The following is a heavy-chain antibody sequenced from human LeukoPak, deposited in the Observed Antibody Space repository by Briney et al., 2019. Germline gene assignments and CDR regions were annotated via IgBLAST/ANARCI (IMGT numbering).Heavy chain of an antibody. V-gene: IGHV3-21*01. D-gene: IGHD2-15*01. CDR1: GFAFSNYA. J-gene: IGHJ4*02. CDR3: ARDRGYCSGGSCYGTFDY. CDR2: ISTNGADT. Sequence: GGSLRLSCAASGFAFSNYAMNWVRQAPGKGLEWVSIISTNGADTYYADSVKGRFTISRDNAKNSLYLQMNSLRAEDTAVYYCARDRGYCSGGSCYGTFDYWGQGTLVTVSS.